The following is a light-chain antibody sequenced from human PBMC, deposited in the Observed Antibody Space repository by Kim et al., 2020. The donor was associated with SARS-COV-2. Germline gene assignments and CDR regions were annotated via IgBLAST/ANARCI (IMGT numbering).Light chain of an antibody. V-gene: IGLV6-57*02. J-gene: IGLJ3*02. CDR1: SGSIASNY. CDR3: QSYAADSRWV. Sequence: NFMLTQPHSVSESPGKTVTISCTGSSGSIASNYVQWYQQRPGSAPITLIYEDEQRPSGVPDRFSGSIDRSSNSASLTISGLKTEDEADYYCQSYAADSRWVFGGGTQLTVL. CDR2: EDE.